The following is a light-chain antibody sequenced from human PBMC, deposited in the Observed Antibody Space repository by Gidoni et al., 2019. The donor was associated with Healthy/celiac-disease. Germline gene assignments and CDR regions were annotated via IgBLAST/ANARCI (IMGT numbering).Light chain of an antibody. CDR3: QAWDSSSVV. CDR1: KLGDKY. V-gene: IGLV3-1*01. J-gene: IGLJ2*01. CDR2: QDS. Sequence: SYELTQPPSVSVSPGQTASITCSGDKLGDKYACWYQQKPGQSPLLVIYQDSKRPSGIPERFSGSNSGNKATLTISGTQAMDEADYYCQAWDSSSVVFGGGNKLTVL.